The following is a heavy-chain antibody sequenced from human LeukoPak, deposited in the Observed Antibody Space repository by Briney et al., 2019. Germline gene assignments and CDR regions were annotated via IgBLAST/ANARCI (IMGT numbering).Heavy chain of an antibody. CDR2: IKGDGSGI. J-gene: IGHJ4*02. CDR1: GFTFSGYS. CDR3: ARDMYDNGWSSFDY. V-gene: IGHV3-7*01. D-gene: IGHD3-10*01. Sequence: PGGSLRLSCAASGFTFSGYSMTWVRQAPGKGLEWVANIKGDGSGIYYVDSVKGRFTISRDNTKNSLYLQMNSLRAEDTALYYCARDMYDNGWSSFDYWGQGTLVTVSS.